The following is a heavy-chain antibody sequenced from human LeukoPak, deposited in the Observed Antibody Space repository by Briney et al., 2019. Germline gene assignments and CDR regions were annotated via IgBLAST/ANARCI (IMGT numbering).Heavy chain of an antibody. Sequence: SVKVSCKASGGTFSSYAISWVRQAPGQGLEWMGGISPIFGTANYAQKFQGRVTITADESTSTAYMELSSLRSEDTAVYYCAIGHTYYYDSSGYYPHDYWGQGTLVTVSS. D-gene: IGHD3-22*01. V-gene: IGHV1-69*01. CDR2: ISPIFGTA. CDR3: AIGHTYYYDSSGYYPHDY. CDR1: GGTFSSYA. J-gene: IGHJ4*02.